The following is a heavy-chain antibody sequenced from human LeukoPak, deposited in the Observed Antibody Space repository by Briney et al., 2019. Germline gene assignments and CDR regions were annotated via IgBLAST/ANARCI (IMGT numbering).Heavy chain of an antibody. D-gene: IGHD3-16*01. CDR2: IIPIFGTA. J-gene: IGHJ4*02. CDR1: GGTFSSYA. V-gene: IGHV1-69*06. CDR3: AEGGRFGETYFHY. Sequence: ASVKVSCKASGGTFSSYAISWVRQAPGQGLEWMGGIIPIFGTANYAQKFQGRVTITADKSTSTAYMELSRLRSEGTAVYYSAEGGRFGETYFHYWGQGTLVPVPS.